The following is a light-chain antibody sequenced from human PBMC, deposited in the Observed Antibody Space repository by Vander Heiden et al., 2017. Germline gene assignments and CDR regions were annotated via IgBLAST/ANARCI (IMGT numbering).Light chain of an antibody. J-gene: IGLJ3*02. CDR1: NSNIGVNY. Sequence: QSVLTQPPSASGTPRQTVTIPCSGSNSNIGVNYVCWYQQLPGTAPKLLIYSNTRRPSGVPDRFSGSKSGTSASLAISELRSEDEADYYCATWDDSLSGPVFGGGTKLTVL. V-gene: IGLV1-47*02. CDR2: SNT. CDR3: ATWDDSLSGPV.